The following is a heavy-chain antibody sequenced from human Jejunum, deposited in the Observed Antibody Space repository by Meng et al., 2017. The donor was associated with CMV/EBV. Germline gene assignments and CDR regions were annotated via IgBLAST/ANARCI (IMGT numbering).Heavy chain of an antibody. CDR2: IDYRGST. J-gene: IGHJ4*02. CDR3: GRDRRGQQVIEY. Sequence: TVSGDSVSGYYWNWVRQTPGKGLEYIGIIDYRGSTNYNPSLKARVTMSIDTSKNQFSLKLSSATTADTAVYYCGRDRRGQQVIEYWGQGALVTVSS. D-gene: IGHD6-13*01. CDR1: GDSVSGYY. V-gene: IGHV4-59*02.